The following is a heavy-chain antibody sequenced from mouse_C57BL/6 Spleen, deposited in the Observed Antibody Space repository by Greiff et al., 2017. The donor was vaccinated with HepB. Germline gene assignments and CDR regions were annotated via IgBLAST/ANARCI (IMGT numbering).Heavy chain of an antibody. V-gene: IGHV1-69*01. J-gene: IGHJ2*01. CDR1: GYTFTSYW. CDR3: ARSGQTAQVYFDY. Sequence: QVHVKQPGAELVMPGASVKLSCKASGYTFTSYWMHWVKQRPGQGLEWIGEIDPSDSYTNYNQKFKGKSTLTVDKSSSTAYMQLSSLTSEDSAVYYCARSGQTAQVYFDYWGQGTTLTVSS. D-gene: IGHD3-2*02. CDR2: IDPSDSYT.